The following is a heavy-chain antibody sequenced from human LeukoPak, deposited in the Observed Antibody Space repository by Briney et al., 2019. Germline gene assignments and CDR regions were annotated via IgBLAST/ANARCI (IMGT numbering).Heavy chain of an antibody. CDR2: MNPNSGNT. CDR3: ARTGSGTKEFDY. J-gene: IGHJ4*02. CDR1: GYTFTSYD. Sequence: ASVKVSCKASGYTFTSYDINWVRQATGQGLEWMGWMNPNSGNTGYAQKFQGRVTITRNTSISTAYMELSGLRSEDTAVYYCARTGSGTKEFDYWGQGTLVTVSS. D-gene: IGHD6-19*01. V-gene: IGHV1-8*03.